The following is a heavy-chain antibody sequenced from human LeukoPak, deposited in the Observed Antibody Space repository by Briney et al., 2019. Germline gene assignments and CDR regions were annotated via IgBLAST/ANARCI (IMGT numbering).Heavy chain of an antibody. V-gene: IGHV3-30*18. CDR1: GFTFRNYG. CDR3: AKDPVAVAGNNYYRMDV. J-gene: IGHJ6*02. Sequence: GGSLGLSCAASGFTFRNYGMYWVRQAPGKGLEWVAVISSDGNNKYYGDSVKGRFTISRDNSQDTLYVQMTSLRAEDTAVYYCAKDPVAVAGNNYYRMDVWGQGTTVTVSS. D-gene: IGHD6-19*01. CDR2: ISSDGNNK.